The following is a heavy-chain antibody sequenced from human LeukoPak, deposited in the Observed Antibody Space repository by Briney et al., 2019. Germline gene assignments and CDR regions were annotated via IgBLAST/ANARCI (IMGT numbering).Heavy chain of an antibody. CDR3: ARPHYYDSSVVDY. CDR2: IYSGGST. V-gene: IGHV3-53*01. CDR1: GFTVSSNY. J-gene: IGHJ4*02. D-gene: IGHD3-22*01. Sequence: GSLRLSCAASGFTVSSNYMSWVRQAPGKGLEWVSVIYSGGSTYYADSVKGRFTISRDNSKNTLYLQMNSLRAEDTAVYYCARPHYYDSSVVDYWGQGTLVTVSS.